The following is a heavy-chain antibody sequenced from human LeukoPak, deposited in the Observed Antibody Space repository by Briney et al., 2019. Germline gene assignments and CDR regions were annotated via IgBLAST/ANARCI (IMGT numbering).Heavy chain of an antibody. CDR3: AIGGDSSTSCYRCFNS. J-gene: IGHJ4*02. CDR2: MYPGDSDT. CDR1: GYRFTNYW. V-gene: IGHV5-51*01. Sequence: GESLKISCKGSGYRFTNYWIGWVRQMPGKGLEWMGLMYPGDSDTRYSPSFQGQVTISADKSIGTAYLQWSSLKASDTAMYYCAIGGDSSTSCYRCFNSWGQGTLVTVSS. D-gene: IGHD2-2*02.